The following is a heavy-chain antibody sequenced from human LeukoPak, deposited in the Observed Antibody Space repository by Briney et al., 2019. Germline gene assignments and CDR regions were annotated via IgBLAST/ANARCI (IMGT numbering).Heavy chain of an antibody. V-gene: IGHV3-7*01. CDR2: IKQDGSEK. D-gene: IGHD3-16*02. CDR1: GFTLSSYW. Sequence: TGGSLRLSCAASGFTLSSYWMSWVRQAPGKGLEWVANIKQDGSEKYYVDSVKGRFTISRDNAKNSLYLQMNSLRAEDTAVYYCARVARADYVWGSYRYGYYFDYWGQGTLVTVSS. J-gene: IGHJ4*02. CDR3: ARVARADYVWGSYRYGYYFDY.